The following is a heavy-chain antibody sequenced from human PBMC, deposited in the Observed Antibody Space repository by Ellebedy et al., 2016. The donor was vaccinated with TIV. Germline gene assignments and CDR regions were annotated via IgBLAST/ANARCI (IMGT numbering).Heavy chain of an antibody. CDR1: GFTFSKYA. Sequence: GESLKISCAASGFTFSKYAMSWVRQAPGKGLEWVSAISGSGGSTYYADSVKGRFIISRDNSKKPLSLQMNSLRAEDTAVYYCAKGRGGGSDTSAPRYYFDYWGLGTLVTVSS. V-gene: IGHV3-23*01. D-gene: IGHD3-22*01. CDR3: AKGRGGGSDTSAPRYYFDY. CDR2: ISGSGGST. J-gene: IGHJ4*02.